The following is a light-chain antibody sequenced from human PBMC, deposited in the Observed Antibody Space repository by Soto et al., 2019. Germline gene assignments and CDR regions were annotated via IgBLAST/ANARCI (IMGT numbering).Light chain of an antibody. CDR3: QHPGT. CDR2: GAS. Sequence: DIVLTQSPGTLSLSPGERATLSCRASQSISSFYLAWYQQKPGQAPRFLIYGASSRATGIPDRSSGSGSGTDFTLTISRLEPEDFAVYYCQHPGTFGQGTKVDIK. J-gene: IGKJ1*01. CDR1: QSISSFY. V-gene: IGKV3-20*01.